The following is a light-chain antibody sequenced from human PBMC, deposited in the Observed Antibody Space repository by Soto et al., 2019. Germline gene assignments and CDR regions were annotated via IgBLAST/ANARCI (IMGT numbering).Light chain of an antibody. J-gene: IGLJ2*01. CDR1: TSSIGSNP. CDR2: NNN. CDR3: AAWDDSLNAL. Sequence: QSVLTQPPSASGTPGQRVTISCSGSTSSIGSNPVNWYQQHPGTAPKLLIYNNNQRPSGVPDRFSGSKSGTSASLVISGLQSEDEADYYCAAWDDSLNALFGGGTKLTIL. V-gene: IGLV1-44*01.